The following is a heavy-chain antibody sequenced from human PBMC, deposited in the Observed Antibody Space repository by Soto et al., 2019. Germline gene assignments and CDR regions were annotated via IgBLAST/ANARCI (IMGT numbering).Heavy chain of an antibody. Sequence: EVQLLESGGGLVQPGGSLRLSCAASGFTFSSYAMSWVRQAPGKGREWVSAISGSGGSTYYADSVKGRFTISRDNSKNTLYLQMNSLRAEDTAVYYCAKDSLAIPEGGYDYWGQGTLVTVSS. J-gene: IGHJ4*02. CDR1: GFTFSSYA. CDR2: ISGSGGST. D-gene: IGHD5-12*01. CDR3: AKDSLAIPEGGYDY. V-gene: IGHV3-23*01.